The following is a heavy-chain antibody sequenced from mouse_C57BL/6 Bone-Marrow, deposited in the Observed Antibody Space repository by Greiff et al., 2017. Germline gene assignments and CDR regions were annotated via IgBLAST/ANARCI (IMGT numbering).Heavy chain of an antibody. CDR3: ARSPWFAY. CDR2: IDPSDSYT. CDR1: GYTFTSYW. Sequence: QVQLQQPGAELVRPGTSVKLSCKVSGYTFTSYWMHWVKQRPGQGLEWIGVIDPSDSYTNYNQKFKGKATLTVDTSSSTAYMQLSSLTSEDSAVYYCARSPWFAYWGQGTLVTVSA. V-gene: IGHV1-59*01. J-gene: IGHJ3*01.